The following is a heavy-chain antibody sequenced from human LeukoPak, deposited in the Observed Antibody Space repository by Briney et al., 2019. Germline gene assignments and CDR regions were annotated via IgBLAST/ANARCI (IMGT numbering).Heavy chain of an antibody. V-gene: IGHV4-4*07. CDR3: ARRWIQLWLVSQGFDY. D-gene: IGHD5-18*01. J-gene: IGHJ4*02. CDR1: GGSISSYY. Sequence: PSETLSLTCTVSGGSISSYYWSWIRQPAGKGLEWIGRIYTSGSTNYNPSLKSRVTMSVDTSKNQFSLKLSSVTAADTAVYYCARRWIQLWLVSQGFDYWGQGTLVTVSS. CDR2: IYTSGST.